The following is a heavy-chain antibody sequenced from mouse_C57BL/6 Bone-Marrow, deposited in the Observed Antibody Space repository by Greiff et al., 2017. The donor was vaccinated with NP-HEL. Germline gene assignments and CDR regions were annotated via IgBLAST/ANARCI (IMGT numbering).Heavy chain of an antibody. V-gene: IGHV1-55*01. CDR2: IYPGSGST. J-gene: IGHJ1*03. CDR3: ARSGYYSNLSRYFDV. CDR1: GYTFTSYW. D-gene: IGHD2-5*01. Sequence: VQLQQPGAELVKPGASVKMSCKASGYTFTSYWITWVKQRPGQGLEWIGDIYPGSGSTNYNEKFKSKATLTVDTSSSTAYMQLSSLTSEDSAVYYCARSGYYSNLSRYFDVWGTGTTVTVSS.